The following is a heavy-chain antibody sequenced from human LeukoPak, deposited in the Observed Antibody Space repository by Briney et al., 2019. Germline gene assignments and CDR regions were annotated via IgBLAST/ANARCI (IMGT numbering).Heavy chain of an antibody. CDR2: IVHSGSA. J-gene: IGHJ2*01. CDR1: GGSISSGGYS. V-gene: IGHV4-30-2*01. D-gene: IGHD2-2*01. CDR3: ARRHCTSTSCWTWFFDL. Sequence: SETLSLTCAVSGGSISSGGYSWSWIRLPPGKGLESIGYIVHSGSAYYNPSLKSRVTISVDMSQNQFSLKVRSVTATDTANYYCARRHCTSTSCWTWFFDLWGRGTLVTVSS.